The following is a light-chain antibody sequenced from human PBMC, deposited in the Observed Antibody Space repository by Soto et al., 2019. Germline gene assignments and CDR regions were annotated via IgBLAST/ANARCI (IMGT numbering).Light chain of an antibody. CDR1: QSLLHITGETF. J-gene: IGKJ5*01. Sequence: DVVMTQTPLSLLVAPGQPASISCKSSQSLLHITGETFLFWYLQKPGQSPQLLIYEVSTRVSGVPDRFSGSGSGTDFTLEISRVETDDVGIYYCMQSTQLPPTFGQGTRLEIK. V-gene: IGKV2D-29*02. CDR3: MQSTQLPPT. CDR2: EVS.